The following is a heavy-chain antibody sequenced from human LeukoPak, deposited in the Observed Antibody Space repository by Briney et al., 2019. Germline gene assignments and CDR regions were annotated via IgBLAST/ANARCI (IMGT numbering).Heavy chain of an antibody. CDR3: ARLQSYYFNY. CDR2: IYPGDSDT. J-gene: IGHJ4*02. Sequence: GESLKISCKGFGYSFTNSRIGWVRQMPGKGLEWMGNIYPGDSDTRYSPSFQGQVTISADKSISTAYLQWSGLKASDTAMYYCARLQSYYFNYWGQGTLVTVSS. V-gene: IGHV5-51*01. CDR1: GYSFTNSR. D-gene: IGHD4-11*01.